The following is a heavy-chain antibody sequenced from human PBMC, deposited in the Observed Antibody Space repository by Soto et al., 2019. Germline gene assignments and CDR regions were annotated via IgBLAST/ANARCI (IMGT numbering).Heavy chain of an antibody. Sequence: SETLSLTCTVSGGSIRSGGYYWSWIRQHPGKGLEWIGYISYSGTTYYHPSLESRVTISADTSKNQFSLKLISVTAADTAVYYCARRIAIAGIFDFWGQGALVTVSS. V-gene: IGHV4-31*03. CDR1: GGSIRSGGYY. CDR3: ARRIAIAGIFDF. D-gene: IGHD6-13*01. J-gene: IGHJ4*02. CDR2: ISYSGTT.